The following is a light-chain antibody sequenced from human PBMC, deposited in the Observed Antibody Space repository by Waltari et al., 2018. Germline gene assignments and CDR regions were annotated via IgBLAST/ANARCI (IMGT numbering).Light chain of an antibody. J-gene: IGLJ1*01. CDR3: QSYDDSLSGSL. Sequence: QSVLTQPPSVSGAPGQRVTISCPGSTSHIGPGVGVPWDQQLPGTAPKPLRYGNTDRPSGAPDRFSGSKSGTSAFLAITGLQAEDEADYYCQSYDDSLSGSLFGTGTKVTVL. V-gene: IGLV1-40*01. CDR2: GNT. CDR1: TSHIGPGVG.